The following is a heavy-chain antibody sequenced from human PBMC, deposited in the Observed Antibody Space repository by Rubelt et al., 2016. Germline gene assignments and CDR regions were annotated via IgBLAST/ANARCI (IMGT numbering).Heavy chain of an antibody. V-gene: IGHV4-39*01. J-gene: IGHJ4*02. CDR3: ARSLHCSGGSCTIDY. CDR2: GST. D-gene: IGHD2-15*01. Sequence: GSTNYNPSLKSRVTISVDTSKNQFSLKLSSVTAADTAVYYCARSLHCSGGSCTIDYWGQGTLVAVSS.